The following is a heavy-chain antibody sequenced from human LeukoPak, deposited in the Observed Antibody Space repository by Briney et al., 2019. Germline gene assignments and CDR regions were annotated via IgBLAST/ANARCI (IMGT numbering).Heavy chain of an antibody. CDR2: IYTSGST. CDR3: ARGSYTGYVSHGFDI. Sequence: SETLALTCTVSGGSISSYYWSWIRQPAGKGLEWIGRIYTSGSTNYNPSLKSRVTMSVDTSKNQFSLKLSSVTAADTAVYYCARGSYTGYVSHGFDIWGQGTMVTVSS. J-gene: IGHJ3*02. D-gene: IGHD5-12*01. CDR1: GGSISSYY. V-gene: IGHV4-4*07.